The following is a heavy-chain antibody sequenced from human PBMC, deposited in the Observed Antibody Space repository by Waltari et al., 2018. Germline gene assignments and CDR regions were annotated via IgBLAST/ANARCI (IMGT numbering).Heavy chain of an antibody. J-gene: IGHJ5*02. CDR2: IIPIFGTA. CDR3: ARVGRYCSSTSCSNWFDP. D-gene: IGHD2-2*01. V-gene: IGHV1-69*13. CDR1: GGTFSSYA. Sequence: QVQLVQSGAEVKKPGSSVKVSCKASGGTFSSYAISWVRQAPGQGLEWMGRIIPIFGTANYAQKFQGRVTITADKSTSTAYMELSSLRSEDTAVYYCARVGRYCSSTSCSNWFDPWGQGTLVTVSS.